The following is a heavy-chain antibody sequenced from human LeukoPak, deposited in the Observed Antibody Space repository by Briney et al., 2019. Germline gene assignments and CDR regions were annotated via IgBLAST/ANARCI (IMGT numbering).Heavy chain of an antibody. V-gene: IGHV1-2*02. D-gene: IGHD7-27*01. CDR3: ARGVSGDRDY. J-gene: IGHJ4*02. Sequence: ASVKVSCKASGGTFSSYAISWVRQAPGQGLEWMGWINPNSGGTNYAQKFQGRVTMTRDTSISTAYMELSRLRSDDTAVYYCARGVSGDRDYWGQGTLVTVSS. CDR1: GGTFSSYA. CDR2: INPNSGGT.